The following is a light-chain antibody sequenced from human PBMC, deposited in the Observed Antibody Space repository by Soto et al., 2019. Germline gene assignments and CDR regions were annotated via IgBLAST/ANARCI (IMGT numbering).Light chain of an antibody. V-gene: IGKV1-5*03. CDR2: KAS. J-gene: IGKJ4*01. Sequence: DIQMAQSPSTLSASVGDRVTSTCRASQSISSWLAWYQQKPGKAPKLLIYKASSLESGVPSRFSGSGSGTEFTLTISSLQPDDFATYYCQQYNSYPLTFGGGTKVEIK. CDR3: QQYNSYPLT. CDR1: QSISSW.